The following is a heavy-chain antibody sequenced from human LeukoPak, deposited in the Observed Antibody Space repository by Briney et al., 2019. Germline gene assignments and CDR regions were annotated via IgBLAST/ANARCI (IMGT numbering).Heavy chain of an antibody. D-gene: IGHD1-26*01. V-gene: IGHV3-53*01. CDR2: IYSGGNT. CDR3: ARAPQADFGGYWKYYFDY. CDR1: GFTVSSNY. J-gene: IGHJ4*02. Sequence: GGSLRLSCAASGFTVSSNYMTWVRQAPGKGLEWVSVIYSGGNTYYADSVKGRFTISRDNSKNTLYLQMNSLRAEDTAVYYCARAPQADFGGYWKYYFDYWGQGTLVTVSS.